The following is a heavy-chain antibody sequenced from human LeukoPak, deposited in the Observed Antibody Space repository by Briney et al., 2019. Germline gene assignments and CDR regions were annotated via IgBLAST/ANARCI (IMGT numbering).Heavy chain of an antibody. Sequence: ASVKVSCKVSGYTLTELSMHWVRQAPGKGLEWMGGFDPEDGETIYAQKLQGRVTMTTDTSTSTAYMELRSLRSDDTAVYYCARVWFGEPWYYYYMDVWGKGTTVTVSS. CDR3: ARVWFGEPWYYYYMDV. D-gene: IGHD3-10*01. CDR2: FDPEDGET. J-gene: IGHJ6*03. V-gene: IGHV1-24*01. CDR1: GYTLTELS.